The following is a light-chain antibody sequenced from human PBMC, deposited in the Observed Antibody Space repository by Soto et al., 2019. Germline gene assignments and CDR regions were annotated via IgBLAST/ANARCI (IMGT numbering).Light chain of an antibody. CDR3: QQYGSSPLT. CDR2: GAS. CDR1: QSVSSSY. Sequence: EIVLTQSPGTLSLSPWERATLSCRASQSVSSSYLAWYQQKPGQAPRLLIYGASSRATGIPDRFSGSGSGTAFTLTISRLEPEDFAVYYCQQYGSSPLTFGGGTKVELK. V-gene: IGKV3-20*01. J-gene: IGKJ4*01.